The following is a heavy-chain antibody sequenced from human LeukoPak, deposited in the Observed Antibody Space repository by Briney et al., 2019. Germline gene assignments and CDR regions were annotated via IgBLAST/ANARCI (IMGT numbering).Heavy chain of an antibody. Sequence: PGGSLRLSCAASRFTLSNYWISWVRQAPGEGLEWVANIKQDGSETYYVDSVKGRFTISRDNAKNSLSLQMNSLRAEDTAVYYCARQRGSGCLDYWGQGNLVTVSS. J-gene: IGHJ4*02. CDR2: IKQDGSET. CDR3: ARQRGSGCLDY. V-gene: IGHV3-7*01. CDR1: RFTLSNYW. D-gene: IGHD6-19*01.